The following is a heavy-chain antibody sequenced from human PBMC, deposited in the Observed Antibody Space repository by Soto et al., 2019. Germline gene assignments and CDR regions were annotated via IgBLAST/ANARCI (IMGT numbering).Heavy chain of an antibody. J-gene: IGHJ4*02. Sequence: GGSLRLSCAASGFVFKNARMSWARQAPGRGLEWVGHIRSSAERGTTDYAAPVKGRFTISRDDSQNTSYLQMNSLKTEDTAVYFCYHYGSGSYSSDYWGQGALVTLSS. D-gene: IGHD3-10*01. CDR1: GFVFKNAR. CDR3: YHYGSGSYSSDY. V-gene: IGHV3-15*07. CDR2: IRSSAERGTT.